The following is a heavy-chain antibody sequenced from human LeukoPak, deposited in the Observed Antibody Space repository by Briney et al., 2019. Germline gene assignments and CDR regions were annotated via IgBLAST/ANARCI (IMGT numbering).Heavy chain of an antibody. J-gene: IGHJ4*02. CDR2: IWYDGRNT. D-gene: IGHD6-6*01. CDR1: GFTFSRNN. CDR3: AGALIAAHYVY. Sequence: GGSLRLSCAASGFTFSRNNMNWVRQAPGKGLEWLAFIWYDGRNTYYAESLEGRFTISRDNSKNTLYLQMNSLRVEDTAVYYCAGALIAAHYVYWGQGTLVTVSS. V-gene: IGHV3-30*02.